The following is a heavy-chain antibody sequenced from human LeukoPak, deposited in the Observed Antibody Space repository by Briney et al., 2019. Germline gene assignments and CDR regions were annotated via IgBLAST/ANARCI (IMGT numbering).Heavy chain of an antibody. CDR3: ASGFCSGGSCYAVYFAY. D-gene: IGHD2-15*01. CDR1: GFTVSNNY. Sequence: PGGSLRLSCAASGFTVSNNYMNWVRQAPGKGLEWVSVIYSGGSTHYADSVKGRFTISRDNSKNPLYLQMNSLRAEDTAVYYCASGFCSGGSCYAVYFAYWGQGTLVTVSS. V-gene: IGHV3-53*01. CDR2: IYSGGST. J-gene: IGHJ4*02.